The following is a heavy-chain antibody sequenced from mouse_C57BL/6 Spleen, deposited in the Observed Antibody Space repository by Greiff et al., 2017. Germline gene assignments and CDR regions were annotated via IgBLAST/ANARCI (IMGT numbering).Heavy chain of an antibody. CDR1: GFTFSDYG. D-gene: IGHD2-3*01. CDR3: ARPHIYDGYDEEVFAY. V-gene: IGHV5-17*01. CDR2: ISIGSSTI. J-gene: IGHJ3*01. Sequence: EVKLMESGGGLVKPGGSLKLSCAASGFTFSDYGMHWVRQAPEKGLEWVAYISIGSSTIYYADTVKGRFTISRDNAKNTRFLQMTSLRSEDTAMDYCARPHIYDGYDEEVFAYRGQGTLVTVAA.